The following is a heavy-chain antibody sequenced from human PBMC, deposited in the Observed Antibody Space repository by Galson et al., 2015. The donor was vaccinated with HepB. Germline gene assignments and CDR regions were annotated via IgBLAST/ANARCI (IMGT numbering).Heavy chain of an antibody. D-gene: IGHD1-26*01. J-gene: IGHJ3*01. Sequence: TLSLTCTVSGGSISSSAYYWGWIRQPPGKGLEWIGSVYFSGDTYYNPSLKSRVTISGDTSKNQFSLRLSSVTAADTALYYCARRGTTTDAFDVRGQGALVTVSS. CDR3: ARRGTTTDAFDV. CDR1: GGSISSSAYY. V-gene: IGHV4-39*01. CDR2: VYFSGDT.